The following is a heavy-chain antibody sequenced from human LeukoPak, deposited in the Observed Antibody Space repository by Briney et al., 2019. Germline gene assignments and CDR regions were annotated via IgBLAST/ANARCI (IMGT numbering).Heavy chain of an antibody. CDR3: ARVGYCSSTSCSYFDY. CDR2: IYYSGST. J-gene: IGHJ4*02. V-gene: IGHV4-59*01. CDR1: GGSISSYY. D-gene: IGHD2-2*01. Sequence: SETLSLTCTVSGGSISSYYWSWIRQPPGKGLEWIGYIYYSGSTNYNPSLKSRVTISVDTSKNQFSLKLSSVTAADTAVYYCARVGYCSSTSCSYFDYWGQGTLVTVSS.